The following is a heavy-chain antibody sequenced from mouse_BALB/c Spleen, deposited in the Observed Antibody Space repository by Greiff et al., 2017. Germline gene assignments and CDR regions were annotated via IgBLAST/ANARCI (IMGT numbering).Heavy chain of an antibody. J-gene: IGHJ1*01. CDR1: GFTFSDYY. CDR3: ARDSEYPESYFDD. Sequence: EVQLVESGGGLVKPGGSLKLSCAASGFTFSDYYMYWVRQTPEKRLEWVATISDGGSYTYYPDSVKGRFTIYRDNAKNNLYLQMSSRKSEDTAMYYCARDSEYPESYFDDWGEGTTVTVSA. CDR2: ISDGGSYT. D-gene: IGHD5-2*01. V-gene: IGHV5-4*02.